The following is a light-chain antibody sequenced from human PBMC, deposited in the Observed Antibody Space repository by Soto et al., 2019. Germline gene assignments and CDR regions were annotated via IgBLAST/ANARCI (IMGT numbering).Light chain of an antibody. CDR1: QSVSSN. CDR2: GAS. V-gene: IGKV3D-15*01. J-gene: IGKJ1*01. CDR3: QQSHNWPRT. Sequence: EIVMTQSPATLSVSQGERATLSCRASQSVSSNLAWYQQKPGQAPRLLIYGASSRATGIPDRFSGSGSGTDFTLTISRLEPEDFAVYYCQQSHNWPRTFGQGTKV.